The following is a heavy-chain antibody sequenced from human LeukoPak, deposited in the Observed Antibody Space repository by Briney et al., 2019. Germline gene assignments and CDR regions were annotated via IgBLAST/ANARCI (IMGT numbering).Heavy chain of an antibody. CDR3: ARGSIQLWLIPFNFDY. CDR2: ISAYNGDT. D-gene: IGHD5-18*01. Sequence: GASVKVSCKASGYTFTRYGISWVRQAPGQGLEWMGWISAYNGDTNYAQKLQGRVTMTTDTSTSTAYMELRSLRSDDTAVYYCARGSIQLWLIPFNFDYWGQGTLVTVSS. CDR1: GYTFTRYG. V-gene: IGHV1-18*01. J-gene: IGHJ4*02.